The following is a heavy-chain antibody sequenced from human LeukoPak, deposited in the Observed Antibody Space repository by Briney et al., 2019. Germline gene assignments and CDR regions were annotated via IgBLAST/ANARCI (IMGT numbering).Heavy chain of an antibody. V-gene: IGHV3-7*04. CDR1: GFTFRSFW. Sequence: PGGSLRLSCSASGFTFRSFWMTWVRQAPGKGLELVANIKKDGSDANYVDAVKGRFTISRDNAKDSLYLQMNSVRPEDTAVYYCARDIPYGLSYFDYWGQGTLVTVSS. J-gene: IGHJ4*02. CDR3: ARDIPYGLSYFDY. D-gene: IGHD2-2*02. CDR2: IKKDGSDA.